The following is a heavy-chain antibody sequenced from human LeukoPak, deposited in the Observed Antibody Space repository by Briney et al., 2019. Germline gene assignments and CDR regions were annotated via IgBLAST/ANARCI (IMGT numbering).Heavy chain of an antibody. J-gene: IGHJ6*02. CDR3: ARGQYCTTTSCYSDYYYYYGMDV. V-gene: IGHV3-33*01. CDR1: GFTFSSYG. Sequence: GGSQRLSCEASGFTFSSYGMHWVRQAPGKGLEWVAVIWYDGGNKYYGDSVKGRFTISRDNSKNTLYLQMNSLRAADTAVYYCARGQYCTTTSCYSDYYYYYGMDVWGQGTTVTVSS. D-gene: IGHD2-2*01. CDR2: IWYDGGNK.